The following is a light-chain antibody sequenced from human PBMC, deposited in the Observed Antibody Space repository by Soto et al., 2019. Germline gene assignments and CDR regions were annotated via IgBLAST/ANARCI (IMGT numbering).Light chain of an antibody. Sequence: DIQMTQSPSSLSASVGDRVTITCRASQTIDNNLNWYQQKPGKAPRLLIYAAFRLQSGVPSRFSGSGSGTDFTLTISSLQPDDFATYFCQQSFSIPYTFGQGTILEIE. V-gene: IGKV1-39*01. CDR1: QTIDNN. J-gene: IGKJ2*01. CDR3: QQSFSIPYT. CDR2: AAF.